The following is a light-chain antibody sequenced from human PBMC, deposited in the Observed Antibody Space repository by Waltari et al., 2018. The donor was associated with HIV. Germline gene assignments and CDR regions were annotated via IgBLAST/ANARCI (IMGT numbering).Light chain of an antibody. CDR2: GKN. CDR3: NSRDSSGNHHV. Sequence: SSELTQDPAVSVALGQTVRITCTGDSLNSYYARWYQQKPGQAPVLVKYGKNNRPSGIPDRFSGSSSGNTASLTITGAQAEDEADYYCNSRDSSGNHHVFGTGTKVTVL. J-gene: IGLJ1*01. CDR1: SLNSYY. V-gene: IGLV3-19*01.